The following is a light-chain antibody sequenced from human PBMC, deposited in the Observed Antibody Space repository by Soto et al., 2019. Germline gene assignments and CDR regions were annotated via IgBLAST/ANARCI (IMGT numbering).Light chain of an antibody. V-gene: IGKV3-20*01. CDR2: GAS. Sequence: IVLTQSPGTLCLSPGERATLSCRASQSVSSNYLAWYQQRPGQAPRLLIYGASSRATGIPDRFSGSVSGTDFTLTISRLEPEDFAVYYCQRYGGSPVTFGQGTKVDIK. J-gene: IGKJ1*01. CDR3: QRYGGSPVT. CDR1: QSVSSNY.